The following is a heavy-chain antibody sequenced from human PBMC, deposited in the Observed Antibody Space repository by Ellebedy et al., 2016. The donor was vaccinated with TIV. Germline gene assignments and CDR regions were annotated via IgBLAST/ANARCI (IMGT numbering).Heavy chain of an antibody. Sequence: GESLKISCVASGFSFSSYWMHWVRQAPGGGLMCVSRSSTDVTKITYADSVEGRFTVSRDNAKNALYLQMNSLRAEDTAVYYCVRGSGDYGGSHAVLFDYWGQGTLVTVSS. CDR3: VRGSGDYGGSHAVLFDY. D-gene: IGHD4-23*01. J-gene: IGHJ4*02. CDR2: SSTDVTKI. CDR1: GFSFSSYW. V-gene: IGHV3-74*03.